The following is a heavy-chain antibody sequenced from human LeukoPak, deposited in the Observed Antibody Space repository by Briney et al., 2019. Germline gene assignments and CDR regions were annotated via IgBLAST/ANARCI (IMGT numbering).Heavy chain of an antibody. CDR2: IDSSGGYM. D-gene: IGHD3-10*01. CDR3: AKSSGNYLNYYYYMEV. Sequence: PGGSLRLSCEASGFTFNTYSMNWARQAPGKGLEWVSSIDSSGGYMFYADSVKGRFIISRDNAKNSLYLQMNSLRAEDTALYYCAKSSGNYLNYYYYMEVWGKGTTVTISS. CDR1: GFTFNTYS. J-gene: IGHJ6*03. V-gene: IGHV3-21*04.